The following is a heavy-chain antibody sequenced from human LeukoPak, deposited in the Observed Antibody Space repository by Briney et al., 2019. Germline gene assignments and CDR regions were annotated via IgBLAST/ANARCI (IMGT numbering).Heavy chain of an antibody. Sequence: PSETLSLTCAVYGGSFSGYYWSWIRQPPGKGLEWIGEINHSGSTNSNPSLKSRVTISVDTSKNQFSLKLSSVTAADTAVYYCARVAAAGTADYWGQGTLVTVSS. J-gene: IGHJ4*02. CDR1: GGSFSGYY. D-gene: IGHD6-13*01. CDR3: ARVAAAGTADY. CDR2: INHSGST. V-gene: IGHV4-34*01.